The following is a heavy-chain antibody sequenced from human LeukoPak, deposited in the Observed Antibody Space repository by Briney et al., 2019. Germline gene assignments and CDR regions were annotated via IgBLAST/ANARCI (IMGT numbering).Heavy chain of an antibody. D-gene: IGHD6-25*01. V-gene: IGHV3-30*03. Sequence: GGSLRLSCAASGTTVSNHYMSWARQAPGEGLEWVAVISYDESKIYYADSVKGRFTISRDLSTNTLYLQMNSLTTEDTAMYFCARRPVAAEYFQHWGQGTLVTVSS. CDR2: ISYDESKI. CDR3: ARRPVAAEYFQH. J-gene: IGHJ1*01. CDR1: GTTVSNHY.